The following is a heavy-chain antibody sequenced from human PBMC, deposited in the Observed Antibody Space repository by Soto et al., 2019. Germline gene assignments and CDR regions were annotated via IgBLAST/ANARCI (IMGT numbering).Heavy chain of an antibody. D-gene: IGHD3-10*01. J-gene: IGHJ3*02. CDR2: ISSSSSYI. CDR1: GFTFSSYS. V-gene: IGHV3-21*01. Sequence: PGVSLRLSCAASGFTFSSYSMNWVRQAPGKGLEWVSSISSSSSYIYYADSVKGRFTISRDNAKNSLYLQMNSLRAEDTAVYYCARSAYYYGSGSYYNGGAFDIWGQGTMVTVS. CDR3: ARSAYYYGSGSYYNGGAFDI.